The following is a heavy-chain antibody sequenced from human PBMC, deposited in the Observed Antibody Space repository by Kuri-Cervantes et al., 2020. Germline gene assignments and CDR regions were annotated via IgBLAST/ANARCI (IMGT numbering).Heavy chain of an antibody. J-gene: IGHJ4*02. Sequence: GGSLRLSCAASGFTFSSYAMHWVRQAPGKGLGWVAVISYDGSNKYYADSVKGRFTISSDNAKNPLYLQMNSLRAEDSAVYYCAKDSRLNYDILTGYYVSNYYFDYWGQGTLVTVSS. CDR3: AKDSRLNYDILTGYYVSNYYFDY. V-gene: IGHV3-30-3*01. CDR2: ISYDGSNK. D-gene: IGHD3-9*01. CDR1: GFTFSSYA.